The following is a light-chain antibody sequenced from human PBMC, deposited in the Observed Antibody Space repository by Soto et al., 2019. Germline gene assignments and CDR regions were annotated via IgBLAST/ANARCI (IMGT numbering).Light chain of an antibody. CDR2: EVS. Sequence: QSALTQPPSASGSPGQSVTISCTGTSSDVGGYNYVSWYQQHPGKAPKLMIYEVSKRPSGVPDRFSGSKSGNTASLTGSGLQSADEAHYYCSSYARPNGVFGTGTTLTVL. CDR1: SSDVGGYNY. CDR3: SSYARPNGV. J-gene: IGLJ1*01. V-gene: IGLV2-8*01.